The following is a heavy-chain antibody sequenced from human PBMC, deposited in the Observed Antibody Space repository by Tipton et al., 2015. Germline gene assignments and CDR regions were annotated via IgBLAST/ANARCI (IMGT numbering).Heavy chain of an antibody. CDR3: ARSGDTYIDY. J-gene: IGHJ4*02. CDR1: GDSVSREDYI. V-gene: IGHV4-31*03. CDR2: VNYSGTT. D-gene: IGHD5-18*01. Sequence: TLSLTCTVSGDSVSREDYIWTWIRQPPGKGLEWIGYVNYSGTTYYNPSLKSRLTISLDRSKSHFSLQLTSVTAADTAVYYCARSGDTYIDYWGQGTLVTVSS.